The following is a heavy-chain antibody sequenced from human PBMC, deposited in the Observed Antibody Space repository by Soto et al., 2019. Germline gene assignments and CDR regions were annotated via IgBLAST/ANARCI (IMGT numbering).Heavy chain of an antibody. J-gene: IGHJ4*02. D-gene: IGHD3-9*01. CDR1: GFTFSSYW. CDR2: INSDGSST. Sequence: GGSLRLSCAASGFTFSSYWMHWVRQAPGKGLVWVSRINSDGSSTSYADSVKGRFTISRDNAKNTLYLQMNSLRAEDTAVYYCARDRGGPFDWLPRNDYWGQGTLVTVSS. V-gene: IGHV3-74*01. CDR3: ARDRGGPFDWLPRNDY.